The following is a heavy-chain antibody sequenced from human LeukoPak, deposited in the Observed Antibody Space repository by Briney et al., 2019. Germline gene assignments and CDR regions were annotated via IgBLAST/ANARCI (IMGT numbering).Heavy chain of an antibody. D-gene: IGHD1-1*01. J-gene: IGHJ6*03. CDR2: INPNSGGT. Sequence: EASVKVSCKASGYTFTGYYMHWVRQAPGQGLEWMGWINPNSGGTNYAQKFQGRVTMTRDTSISTAYMELSRLRSDDTAVYYCARARTYLASPEYYYYYYMDVWGKGTTVTVSS. CDR3: ARARTYLASPEYYYYYYMDV. V-gene: IGHV1-2*02. CDR1: GYTFTGYY.